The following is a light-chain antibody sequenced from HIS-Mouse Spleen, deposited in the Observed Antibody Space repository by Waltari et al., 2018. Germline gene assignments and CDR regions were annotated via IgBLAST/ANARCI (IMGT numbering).Light chain of an antibody. Sequence: DIQLTQSPSFLSASVGDRVTITCRASQGISSYLAWYQQTPGKAPKLLIYAASTLQSGVPSRFSGSGSGTEFTLTISSLQPEDFATYYCQQLNSYPPTFGQGTKVEIK. J-gene: IGKJ1*01. V-gene: IGKV1-9*01. CDR2: AAS. CDR1: QGISSY. CDR3: QQLNSYPPT.